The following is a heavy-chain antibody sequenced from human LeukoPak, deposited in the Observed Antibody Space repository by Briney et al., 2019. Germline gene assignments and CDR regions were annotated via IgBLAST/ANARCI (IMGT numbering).Heavy chain of an antibody. D-gene: IGHD2-15*01. V-gene: IGHV3-7*01. CDR3: AGGLLGCSGGSCYPTDY. CDR2: IKQDGSEK. CDR1: GFTFNNYG. Sequence: GGSLRLSCAASGFTFNNYGMHWVRQAPGKGLEWVANIKQDGSEKYYVDSVKGRFTISRDNAKNSLYLQMNSLRAEDTAVYYCAGGLLGCSGGSCYPTDYWGQGALVIVSS. J-gene: IGHJ4*02.